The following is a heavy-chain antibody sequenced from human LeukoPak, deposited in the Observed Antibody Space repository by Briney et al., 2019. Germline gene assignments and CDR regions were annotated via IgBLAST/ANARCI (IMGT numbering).Heavy chain of an antibody. Sequence: GGSLRLSCAASGFTFSSYGMHWVRQAPGKGLEWVAVIWYDGSNKYYADSVKGRFTISRDNSKNTLYLQMNSLRAEDTAVYYCASDYYDSSGYYRETDYWGQGTLVTVSS. D-gene: IGHD3-22*01. CDR2: IWYDGSNK. J-gene: IGHJ4*02. CDR3: ASDYYDSSGYYRETDY. V-gene: IGHV3-33*01. CDR1: GFTFSSYG.